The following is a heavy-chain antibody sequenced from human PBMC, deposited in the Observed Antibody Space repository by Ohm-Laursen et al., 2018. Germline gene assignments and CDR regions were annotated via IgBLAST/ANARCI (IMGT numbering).Heavy chain of an antibody. Sequence: SLRLSCAASGFTFNNFGMYWVRQAPGKGLEWVAVIWYDGSNKYYADSVKGRFTVSRDNSKSTLYLQMNSLRAEDTAVYYCARGGYYSTNTCYTRGWFDPWGQGTLVTVSS. CDR2: IWYDGSNK. J-gene: IGHJ5*02. CDR1: GFTFNNFG. D-gene: IGHD2-2*01. V-gene: IGHV3-33*08. CDR3: ARGGYYSTNTCYTRGWFDP.